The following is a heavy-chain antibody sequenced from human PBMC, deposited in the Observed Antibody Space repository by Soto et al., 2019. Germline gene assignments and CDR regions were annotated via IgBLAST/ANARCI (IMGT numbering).Heavy chain of an antibody. D-gene: IGHD2-21*01. Sequence: SETLSLTCTVSGGSINSGGYSWTWIRQPPGKGLEWIGYIYHSGSTYYNPSLKSRVTISVDRSKNQFSLKLSSVTAAGTAVYYCARGNVVAIDYWGQGTLVTSPQ. CDR1: GGSINSGGYS. CDR2: IYHSGST. V-gene: IGHV4-30-2*01. CDR3: ARGNVVAIDY. J-gene: IGHJ4*02.